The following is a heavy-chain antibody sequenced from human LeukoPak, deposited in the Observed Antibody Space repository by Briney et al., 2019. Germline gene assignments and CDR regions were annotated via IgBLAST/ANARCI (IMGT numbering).Heavy chain of an antibody. CDR3: ARDTAMAYYYYYGMDV. J-gene: IGHJ6*02. CDR1: GYTFTSYD. Sequence: ASVKVSCKASGYTFTSYDINWVRQATGQGLEWMGWMNPNSGNTGYAQKFQGRVTMTRNTSISTAYMELSSLRSEDTAVYYCARDTAMAYYYYYGMDVWGQGTTVTVSS. CDR2: MNPNSGNT. D-gene: IGHD5-18*01. V-gene: IGHV1-8*01.